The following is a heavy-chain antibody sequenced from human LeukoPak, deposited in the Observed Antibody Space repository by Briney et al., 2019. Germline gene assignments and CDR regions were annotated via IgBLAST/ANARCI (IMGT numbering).Heavy chain of an antibody. Sequence: GGSLRLSCGVAGFTLSVYYMSWIRQAPGKGLEWISDISSRDGTINFADSVRGRFAVSWDNGKNSLFLQMNSLRADDTAVYYCARETVAGTFDYWGQGALVTVSS. J-gene: IGHJ4*02. V-gene: IGHV3-11*01. CDR1: GFTLSVYY. CDR3: ARETVAGTFDY. D-gene: IGHD6-19*01. CDR2: ISSRDGTI.